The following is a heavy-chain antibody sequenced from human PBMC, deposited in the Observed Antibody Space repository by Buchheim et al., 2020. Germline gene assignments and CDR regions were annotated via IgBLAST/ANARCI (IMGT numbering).Heavy chain of an antibody. V-gene: IGHV4-34*01. J-gene: IGHJ4*02. CDR2: INHSGST. D-gene: IGHD3-16*01. Sequence: QVQLQQWGAGLLKPSETLSLTCAVYGGSFSGYYWSWIRQPPGKGLEWIGEINHSGSTNYNPSLKSRVTISVDTSNNLFSLQLASVTAADTAIYYCARGFTPVGNLFYFDTWGLGTL. CDR1: GGSFSGYY. CDR3: ARGFTPVGNLFYFDT.